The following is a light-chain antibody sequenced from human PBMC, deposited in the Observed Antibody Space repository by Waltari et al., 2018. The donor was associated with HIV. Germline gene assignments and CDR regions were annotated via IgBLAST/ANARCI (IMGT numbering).Light chain of an antibody. CDR1: SSNIGSNY. CDR2: RNN. J-gene: IGLJ2*01. Sequence: QSVLTQPPSASGTPGQRVTISCSGSSSNIGSNYVYWYQKLPGTAPKLLIYRNNQRPSGVPDRFSGSKSGTSASLAISGLRSEDEADYYCATWDDSLSVVVFGGGTKLTAL. CDR3: ATWDDSLSVVV. V-gene: IGLV1-47*01.